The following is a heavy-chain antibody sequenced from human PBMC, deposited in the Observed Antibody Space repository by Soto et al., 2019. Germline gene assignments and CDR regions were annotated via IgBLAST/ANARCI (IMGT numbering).Heavy chain of an antibody. CDR3: VRVVDSTTGWFDP. D-gene: IGHD5-12*01. V-gene: IGHV1-18*01. Sequence: QVPLVQSGAEVKKPGASVKVSCTASGYTFTSTGISWVRQAPGQGLEWMGWISTYNGKTTYAGKFQGRVTMTMDTSTSTAYMDLRSLRSDDTAVYYCVRVVDSTTGWFDPWGQGTLVTVSS. CDR1: GYTFTSTG. CDR2: ISTYNGKT. J-gene: IGHJ5*02.